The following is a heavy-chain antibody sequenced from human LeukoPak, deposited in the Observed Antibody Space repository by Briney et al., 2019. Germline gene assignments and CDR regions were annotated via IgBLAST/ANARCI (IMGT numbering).Heavy chain of an antibody. J-gene: IGHJ6*02. D-gene: IGHD1-26*01. CDR1: GFTFSRLA. CDR3: AKDKFRSGSYGNGMDV. CDR2: ISASGP. Sequence: PGGSLRLSCAASGFTFSRLAMTWVRQAPGKGLEWVSTISASGPYYADAVRGRFTISRDNSRNTLSLQMDSLRAEDTAVYYCAKDKFRSGSYGNGMDVWGQGTTVTVSS. V-gene: IGHV3-23*01.